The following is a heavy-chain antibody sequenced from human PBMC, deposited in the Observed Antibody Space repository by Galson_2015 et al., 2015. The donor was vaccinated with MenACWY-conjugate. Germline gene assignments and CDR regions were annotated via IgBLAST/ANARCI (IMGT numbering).Heavy chain of an antibody. CDR3: ARDNRYYDFWSGYPHCYYYGMDV. CDR1: GGSISSYY. CDR2: IYYSGST. V-gene: IGHV4-59*01. Sequence: LSLTCTVSGGSISSYYWSWIRQPPGKGLEWIGYIYYSGSTNYNPSLKSRVTISVDTSKNQFSLKLSSVTAADTAVYYCARDNRYYDFWSGYPHCYYYGMDVWGQGTTVTVSS. J-gene: IGHJ6*02. D-gene: IGHD3-3*01.